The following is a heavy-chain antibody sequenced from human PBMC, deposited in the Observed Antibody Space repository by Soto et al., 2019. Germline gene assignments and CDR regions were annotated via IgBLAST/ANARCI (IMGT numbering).Heavy chain of an antibody. D-gene: IGHD5-18*01. CDR1: GFTFRFFG. CDR3: AKREENSYDSGKYYFEN. Sequence: SLRLSCAASGFTFRFFGMNWVRQTPGKGLEWVSTITNGATTYYADSVKGRFTISRDNSKNTLYLQMNSLRAEDTAVYYCAKREENSYDSGKYYFENWGQGTLVTVSS. CDR2: ITNGATT. J-gene: IGHJ4*02. V-gene: IGHV3-23*01.